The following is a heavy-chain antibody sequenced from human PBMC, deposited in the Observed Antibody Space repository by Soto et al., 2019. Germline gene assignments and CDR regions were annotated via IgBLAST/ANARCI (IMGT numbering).Heavy chain of an antibody. J-gene: IGHJ4*02. CDR2: ISAYNGNT. D-gene: IGHD2-15*01. CDR3: AREVVVVAATFLFVGGAIDY. V-gene: IGHV1-18*01. CDR1: GYTFTSYG. Sequence: QVQLVQSGAEVKKPGASVKVSCKASGYTFTSYGISWVRQAPGQGLEWMGWISAYNGNTNYAQKLQGRVTMTTDTSMSTAYMELRSLRSDDTAVYYCAREVVVVAATFLFVGGAIDYWGQGTLVTVSS.